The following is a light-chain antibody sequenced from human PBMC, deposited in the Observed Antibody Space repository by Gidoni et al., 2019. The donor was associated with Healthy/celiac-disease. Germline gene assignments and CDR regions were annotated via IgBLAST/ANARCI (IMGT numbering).Light chain of an antibody. CDR1: QSISSY. V-gene: IGKV1-39*01. CDR3: QQSCNTTLT. Sequence: IQMTPSPSSLSASVGDRVTISCRASQSISSYLNRYQQKPGKAPKILIYAASSLQSGVPSRFSSSRSGTDYSLIISSLQPEEVAAYYCQQSCNTTLTFGGGTKVEIK. CDR2: AAS. J-gene: IGKJ4*01.